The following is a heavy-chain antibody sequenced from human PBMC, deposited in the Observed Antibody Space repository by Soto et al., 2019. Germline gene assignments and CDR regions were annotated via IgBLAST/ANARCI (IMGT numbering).Heavy chain of an antibody. Sequence: QVQLLESGPGLVKPSGTLSLTCGVSGDSIYRSYWWSWVRLPPGKGPEWIGEIFHTGTTNYNPSLKSRLTMSLDKSKKEISMKLDSVTAADTSVYFCAISARYGVVGDYWGQGTGVTVSS. D-gene: IGHD2-15*01. V-gene: IGHV4-4*02. CDR2: IFHTGTT. J-gene: IGHJ4*02. CDR1: GDSIYRSYW. CDR3: AISARYGVVGDY.